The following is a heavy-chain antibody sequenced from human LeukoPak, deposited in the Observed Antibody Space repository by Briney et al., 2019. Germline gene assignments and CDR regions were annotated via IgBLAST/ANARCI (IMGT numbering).Heavy chain of an antibody. CDR3: ARDRGGITGTTDY. CDR1: EFSVGSNY. D-gene: IGHD1-14*01. Sequence: PGGSLRLSCAASEFSVGSNYMTWVRQAPGKGLEWVSLIYSGGSTYYADSVKGRFTISRDNSKNTLYLQMNSLRAEDTAVYYCARDRGGITGTTDYWGQGTLVTVAS. J-gene: IGHJ4*02. CDR2: IYSGGST. V-gene: IGHV3-66*01.